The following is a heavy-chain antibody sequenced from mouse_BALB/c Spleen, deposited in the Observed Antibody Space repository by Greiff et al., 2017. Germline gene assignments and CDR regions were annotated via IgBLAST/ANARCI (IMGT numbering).Heavy chain of an antibody. D-gene: IGHD1-1*01. CDR2: ISNGGGST. Sequence: DVKLVESGGGLVQPGGSLKLSCAASGFTFSSYTMSWVRQTPEKRLEWVAYISNGGGSTYYPDTVKGRFTISRDNAKNTLYLQMSSLKSEDTAMYYCARPYYYGSNWYFDVWGAGTTVTVSS. CDR3: ARPYYYGSNWYFDV. CDR1: GFTFSSYT. J-gene: IGHJ1*01. V-gene: IGHV5-12-2*01.